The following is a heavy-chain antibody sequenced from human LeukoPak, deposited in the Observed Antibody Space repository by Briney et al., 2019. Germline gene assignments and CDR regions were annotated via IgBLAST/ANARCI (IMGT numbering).Heavy chain of an antibody. CDR1: GVPFSTNYYY. J-gene: IGHJ4*02. D-gene: IGHD2-21*02. Sequence: SETLSLTCTVSGVPFSTNYYYWNWVRQSPGRGLEWIGYISYTGSPNYNPSLESRVTISVDTSKNQFSLKLTSLTAADTAVYFCARQYCGGDCYSLDYWGPGKLVAVSS. V-gene: IGHV4-61*01. CDR3: ARQYCGGDCYSLDY. CDR2: ISYTGSP.